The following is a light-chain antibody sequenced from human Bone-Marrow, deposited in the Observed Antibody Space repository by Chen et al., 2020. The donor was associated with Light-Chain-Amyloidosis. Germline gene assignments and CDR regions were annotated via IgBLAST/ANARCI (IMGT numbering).Light chain of an antibody. Sequence: QSALTQPASVSGSPGQSITISCTGTSSDVGGDNHVSWYQQHPDKAPKLMIYEVTNRPSWVPDRFSGSKSDNTASLTISGLQTEDEADFCSSYTITNTLVFGSGTRVTVL. CDR3: SSYTITNTLV. CDR1: SSDVGGDNH. V-gene: IGLV2-14*01. J-gene: IGLJ1*01. CDR2: EVT.